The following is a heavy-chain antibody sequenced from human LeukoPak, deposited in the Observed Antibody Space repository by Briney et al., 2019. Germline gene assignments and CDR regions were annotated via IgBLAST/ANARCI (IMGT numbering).Heavy chain of an antibody. CDR1: GGSISSSSYY. D-gene: IGHD2-2*01. J-gene: IGHJ6*03. CDR2: IYYSGST. Sequence: ASETLSLTCTVSGGSISSSSYYWGWIRQPPGKGLEWIGSIYYSGSTYYNPSLKSRVTISVDTPKNQFSLKLSSVTAADTAVYYCARLYCSSTSCPYYYYYMDVWGKGTTVTVSS. V-gene: IGHV4-39*01. CDR3: ARLYCSSTSCPYYYYYMDV.